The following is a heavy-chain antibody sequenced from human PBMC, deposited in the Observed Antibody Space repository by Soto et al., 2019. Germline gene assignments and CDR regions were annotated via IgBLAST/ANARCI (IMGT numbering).Heavy chain of an antibody. D-gene: IGHD2-15*01. Sequence: EVQLVESGGGLVQPGRSLRLSCAVSGFTFAGYALHWVRQVPGKGLEWVSGIRWNSGSLGYPDSVKGRFTISRDNAKDYLYLQMNRQIGGHTALDNGARDVVSSGDYRGYFDLWGRGTLVTVSS. CDR1: GFTFAGYA. J-gene: IGHJ2*01. V-gene: IGHV3-9*01. CDR2: IRWNSGSL. CDR3: ARDVVSSGDYRGYFDL.